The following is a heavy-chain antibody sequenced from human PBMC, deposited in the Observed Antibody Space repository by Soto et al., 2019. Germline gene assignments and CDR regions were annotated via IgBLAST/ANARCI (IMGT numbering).Heavy chain of an antibody. V-gene: IGHV1-18*01. CDR3: ARDQYAVGGDF. J-gene: IGHJ4*02. CDR2: INTYNGKT. D-gene: IGHD1-26*01. CDR1: GYTFTDYG. Sequence: QVQLVQSGAEVKKPGASVKVSCKASGYTFTDYGVSWVRQAPGQGLEWMGWINTYNGKTNYAPKVQARVTMTTDTSPTPAYRELRSLKSDDTAVYFCARDQYAVGGDFWGQGTLVTVSS.